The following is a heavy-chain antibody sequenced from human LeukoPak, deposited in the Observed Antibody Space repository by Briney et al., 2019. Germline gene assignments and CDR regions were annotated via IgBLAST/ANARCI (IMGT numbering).Heavy chain of an antibody. V-gene: IGHV3-7*01. J-gene: IGHJ4*02. CDR2: IDKHGNGK. CDR3: ARYAGWGYYDL. CDR1: GFTFSISW. D-gene: IGHD1-26*01. Sequence: GGSLRLSCVASGFTFSISWVTWVRQAPGKGLEWVANIDKHGNGKYYVDSVKGRFAISRDYATNSVFLQMNSLRAEDTSVYYCARYAGWGYYDLWRQGTPVTVSA.